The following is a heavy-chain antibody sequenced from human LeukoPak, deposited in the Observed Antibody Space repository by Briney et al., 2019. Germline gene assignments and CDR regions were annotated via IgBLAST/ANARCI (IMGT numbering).Heavy chain of an antibody. Sequence: GASVTVSCKASGYSFTGYYMNWVRQAPGQGLEWMGRINPNSGGTNYAQKFQGRVTMTRDTSISTAYMELSRLRSDDTAVYYCATGSYYDNWFDPWGQGTLVTVSS. CDR3: ATGSYYDNWFDP. D-gene: IGHD1-26*01. J-gene: IGHJ5*02. V-gene: IGHV1-2*06. CDR1: GYSFTGYY. CDR2: INPNSGGT.